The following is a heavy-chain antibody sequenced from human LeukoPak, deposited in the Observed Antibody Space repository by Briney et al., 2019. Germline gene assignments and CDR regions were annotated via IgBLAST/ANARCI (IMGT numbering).Heavy chain of an antibody. V-gene: IGHV1-3*01. D-gene: IGHD3-3*01. CDR1: GYTFTSYA. CDR2: INAGNGNT. J-gene: IGHJ4*02. Sequence: GASVKVSCKASGYTFTSYAMHWVRQAPGQRLEWMGWINAGNGNTKYSQKFQGRVTITRDTSTSTAYLEVRSLRSDDTAVYYCQRITIFGVVIDFDYWGPGTLVTVSS. CDR3: QRITIFGVVIDFDY.